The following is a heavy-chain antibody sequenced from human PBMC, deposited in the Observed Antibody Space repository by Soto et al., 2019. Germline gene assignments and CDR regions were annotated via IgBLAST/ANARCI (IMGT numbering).Heavy chain of an antibody. J-gene: IGHJ4*02. CDR2: INAGNGNT. CDR3: ARTSATGYYTGDY. CDR1: GYTFTSYA. V-gene: IGHV1-3*01. D-gene: IGHD3-9*01. Sequence: ASVKVSCQASGYTFTSYAMHWVRQAPGQRLEWMGWINAGNGNTKYSQKFQGRVTITRDTSASTAYMELSSLRSEDTAVYYCARTSATGYYTGDYWGQGTLVTVSS.